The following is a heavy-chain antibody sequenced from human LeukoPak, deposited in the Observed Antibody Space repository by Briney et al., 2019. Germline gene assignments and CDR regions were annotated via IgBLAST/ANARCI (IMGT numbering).Heavy chain of an antibody. CDR1: GFIFNDFW. Sequence: GGSLRLSCTASGFIFNDFWMRWVRQAPGEGLEWVANIRQDGGAKNYVDSVKGRFTISRDNAKKSLYLQMNSLRGEDTAVYYCAPPPIAATGNWGQGTLVTVSS. J-gene: IGHJ4*02. D-gene: IGHD6-13*01. V-gene: IGHV3-7*01. CDR3: APPPIAATGN. CDR2: IRQDGGAK.